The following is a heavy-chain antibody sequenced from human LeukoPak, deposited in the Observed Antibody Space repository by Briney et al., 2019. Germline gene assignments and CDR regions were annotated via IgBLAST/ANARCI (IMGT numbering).Heavy chain of an antibody. J-gene: IGHJ6*03. V-gene: IGHV1-18*01. CDR2: ISAYNGIT. Sequence: ASVKVSFKASGYTFTSYGITWVRQAPGQGLEWMGCISAYNGITSYAQKLQGRVTMTTDTSTSTAYMELRSLRLDDTAVYYRASVIQGLKGYYMDVWGKGTTVTVSS. CDR1: GYTFTSYG. CDR3: ASVIQGLKGYYMDV. D-gene: IGHD2-21*01.